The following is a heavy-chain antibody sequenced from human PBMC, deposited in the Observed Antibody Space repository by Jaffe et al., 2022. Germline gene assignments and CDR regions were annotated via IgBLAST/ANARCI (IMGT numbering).Heavy chain of an antibody. CDR2: ISWDGGST. D-gene: IGHD3-22*01. CDR3: AKGDYYDSSGYFNDFDY. Sequence: EVQLVESGGVVVQPGGSLRLSCAASGFTFDDYAMHWVRQAPGKGLEWVSLISWDGGSTYYADSVKGRFTISRDNSKNSLYLQMNSLRAEDTALYYCAKGDYYDSSGYFNDFDYWGQGTLVTVSS. CDR1: GFTFDDYA. J-gene: IGHJ4*02. V-gene: IGHV3-43D*04.